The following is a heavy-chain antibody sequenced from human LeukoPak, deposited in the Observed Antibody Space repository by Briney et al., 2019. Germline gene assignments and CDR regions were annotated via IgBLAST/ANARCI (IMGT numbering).Heavy chain of an antibody. V-gene: IGHV1-2*02. CDR2: INPNSGGT. D-gene: IGHD3-22*01. CDR1: GGTFSSYA. J-gene: IGHJ6*04. Sequence: ASVKVSCKASGGTFSSYAISWVRQAPGQGLEWMGWINPNSGGTNYAQKFQGRVTMTRDTSISTAYMELSRLRSDDTAVYYCAREMGYMDVWGKGTTVTVSS. CDR3: AREMGYMDV.